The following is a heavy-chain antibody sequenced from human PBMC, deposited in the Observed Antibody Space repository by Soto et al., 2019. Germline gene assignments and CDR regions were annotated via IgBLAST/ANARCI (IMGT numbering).Heavy chain of an antibody. V-gene: IGHV4-31*03. J-gene: IGHJ6*02. Sequence: QVQLQESGPGLVKPSQTLSLTCTVSGGSISSGGYYWSWIRQHPGKGLEWIGYIYYSGRTYYHSSIESRVTISVDTANNRFSLKLSSVTAADAAVYYCARAYGSGYMDVWGQGTTVTVSS. CDR1: GGSISSGGYY. CDR3: ARAYGSGYMDV. CDR2: IYYSGRT. D-gene: IGHD3-10*01.